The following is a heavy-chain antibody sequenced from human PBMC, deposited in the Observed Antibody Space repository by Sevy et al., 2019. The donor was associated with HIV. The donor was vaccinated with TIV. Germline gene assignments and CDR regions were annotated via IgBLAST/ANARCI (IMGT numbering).Heavy chain of an antibody. D-gene: IGHD4-17*01. CDR1: GFTFSSYA. CDR2: ISKSGSDT. Sequence: GGSLRLSCAASGFTFSSYAMHWVRQAPGKGLEWVSAISKSGSDTKYAGSVKGRLTISRDNSKNTLYVQMNSLRAEDTAVYYWAKDRITVIGDAFDLWGQGTMVTVSS. J-gene: IGHJ3*01. CDR3: AKDRITVIGDAFDL. V-gene: IGHV3-23*01.